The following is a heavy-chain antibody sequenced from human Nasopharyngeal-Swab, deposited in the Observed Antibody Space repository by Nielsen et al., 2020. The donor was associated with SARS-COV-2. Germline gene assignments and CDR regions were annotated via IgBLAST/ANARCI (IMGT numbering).Heavy chain of an antibody. V-gene: IGHV3-43*02. CDR3: ARDKDSSSWSDAFDI. CDR1: GFTFDDYA. J-gene: IGHJ3*02. Sequence: GESLKISCAASGFTFDDYAMHWVRQAPGKGLEWVSLISGAGGSTYYADSVKGRFTISRDNSKNTLYLQMNSLRAEDTAVYYCARDKDSSSWSDAFDIWGQGTMVTVSS. D-gene: IGHD6-13*01. CDR2: ISGAGGST.